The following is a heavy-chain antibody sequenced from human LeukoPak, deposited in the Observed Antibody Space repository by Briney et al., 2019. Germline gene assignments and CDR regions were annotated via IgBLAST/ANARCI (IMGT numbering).Heavy chain of an antibody. D-gene: IGHD6-19*01. CDR1: GGSISSYY. CDR3: ARVAPLYSSGSGWFDP. CDR2: IYYSGST. Sequence: RSSETLSLTCTVSGGSISSYYWSWIRQPPGKGLEWIGYIYYSGSTHYNPSLKSRVTISVDTSKNQFSLKLSSVTAADTAVYYCARVAPLYSSGSGWFDPWGQGTLVTVSS. V-gene: IGHV4-59*01. J-gene: IGHJ5*02.